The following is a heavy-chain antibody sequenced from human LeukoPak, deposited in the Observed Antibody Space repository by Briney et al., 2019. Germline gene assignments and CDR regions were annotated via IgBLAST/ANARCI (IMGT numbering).Heavy chain of an antibody. V-gene: IGHV1-18*01. Sequence: ASVKVSCKASGYTFTSYGISWVRQAPGQGLEWMGWISAYNGNTNYAQKFQGRVTMTRDTSISTAYMELSRLRSDDTAVYYCARDITYSGSYLGIDYWGQGTLVTVSS. CDR2: ISAYNGNT. J-gene: IGHJ4*02. D-gene: IGHD1-26*01. CDR3: ARDITYSGSYLGIDY. CDR1: GYTFTSYG.